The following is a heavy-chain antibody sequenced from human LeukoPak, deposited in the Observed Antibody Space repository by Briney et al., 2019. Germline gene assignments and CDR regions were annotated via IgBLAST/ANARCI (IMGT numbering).Heavy chain of an antibody. Sequence: GGSLRLSCAASGFTFSGYIMNWVRQAPGKGREWVSFISSTSNTIYYADSVKGRFTVSRDNAKTSLYLQMNSLRAEDTAVYYCARDQWIDYWGQGTLVTVSS. V-gene: IGHV3-48*01. CDR1: GFTFSGYI. D-gene: IGHD6-19*01. CDR3: ARDQWIDY. J-gene: IGHJ4*02. CDR2: ISSTSNTI.